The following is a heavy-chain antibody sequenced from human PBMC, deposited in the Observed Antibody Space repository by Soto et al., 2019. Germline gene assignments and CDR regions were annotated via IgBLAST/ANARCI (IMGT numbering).Heavy chain of an antibody. CDR1: GYTFTNYG. CDR3: ARQVYTDMVPYYLDY. CDR2: ISGYNGHT. Sequence: QVPLVQSGAEVKNPGASVKVSCKASGYTFTNYGVSWVRQAPGQGLEWLGWISGYNGHTNYAPKLQGSVTMTSDTSTSTAYMELRSLGSDDTAVYYCARQVYTDMVPYYLDYWGQGTLVTVSS. J-gene: IGHJ4*02. V-gene: IGHV1-18*01. D-gene: IGHD5-18*01.